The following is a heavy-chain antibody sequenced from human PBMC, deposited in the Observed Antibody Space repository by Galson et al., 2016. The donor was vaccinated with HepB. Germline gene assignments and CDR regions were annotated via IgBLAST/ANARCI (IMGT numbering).Heavy chain of an antibody. J-gene: IGHJ4*02. D-gene: IGHD2-21*02. CDR2: INPGDSDT. Sequence: QSGAEVKKPGESLKISCKASGYIFTSYRIGWVRQMPGKGLEWMTIINPGDSDTRYSPSFQGQVTISADKSITTAYLQWSSLKASDTAMYYCARQVVPGLFDQWGQGTLVTVSS. V-gene: IGHV5-51*01. CDR3: ARQVVPGLFDQ. CDR1: GYIFTSYR.